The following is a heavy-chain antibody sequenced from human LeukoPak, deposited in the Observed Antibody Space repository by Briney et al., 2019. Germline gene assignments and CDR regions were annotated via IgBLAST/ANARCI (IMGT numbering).Heavy chain of an antibody. CDR1: GFTFSSYD. CDR3: ATGRGWGTFDI. CDR2: IGTAGDT. Sequence: PGGSLRLSCAASGFTFSSYDMHWVRQGTGKGLEWVSAIGTAGDTYYPGSVKGRFTTSRENAKNSLYLQMNSLRVGDTAVYYCATGRGWGTFDIWGQGTMVTVSS. V-gene: IGHV3-13*04. D-gene: IGHD3-10*01. J-gene: IGHJ3*02.